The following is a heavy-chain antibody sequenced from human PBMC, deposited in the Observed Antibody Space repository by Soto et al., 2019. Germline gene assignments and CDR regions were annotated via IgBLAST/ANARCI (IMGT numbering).Heavy chain of an antibody. Sequence: QVQLEQSGAEVMKPGASVRVSCKASGYSFNDYGMSWVRQAPGQGLEWMGWIGPYEGVTNHAQTFQGRVTMTVDTSTTTADMELRSLRSDDTAIYYCARCYCSVGSCYTCWHFDLWGPGTLVTVTA. CDR1: GYSFNDYG. CDR3: ARCYCSVGSCYTCWHFDL. V-gene: IGHV1-18*01. D-gene: IGHD2-15*01. CDR2: IGPYEGVT. J-gene: IGHJ2*01.